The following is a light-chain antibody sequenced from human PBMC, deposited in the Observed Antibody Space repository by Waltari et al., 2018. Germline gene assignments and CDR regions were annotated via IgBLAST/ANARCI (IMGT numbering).Light chain of an antibody. V-gene: IGKV4-1*01. CDR2: WAS. CDR3: LQTYVSPYT. J-gene: IGKJ2*01. Sequence: IVMTQSPDSLGVSLGERAPLHCKSSQSVLYSSNHKNYLSWYQQKPGQPPKMIIYWASTRESGVPDRFSGSGSGTDFTLTISSLQAEDVVVYYCLQTYVSPYTFGQGTNLEI. CDR1: QSVLYSSNHKNY.